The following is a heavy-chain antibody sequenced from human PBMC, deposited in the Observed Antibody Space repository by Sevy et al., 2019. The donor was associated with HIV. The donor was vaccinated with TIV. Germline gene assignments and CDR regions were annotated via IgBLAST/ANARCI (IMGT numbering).Heavy chain of an antibody. CDR1: GFTFSSYA. D-gene: IGHD3-22*01. CDR2: ISGSGGST. V-gene: IGHV3-23*01. CDR3: AKESPGYNYDSSGSLDY. J-gene: IGHJ4*02. Sequence: GVSLRLSCAASGFTFSSYAMSWVRQAPGKGLEWVSAISGSGGSTYYADSVKGRFTISRDNSKNTLYLQMNSLRAEDTAVYYCAKESPGYNYDSSGSLDYWGQGTLVTVSS.